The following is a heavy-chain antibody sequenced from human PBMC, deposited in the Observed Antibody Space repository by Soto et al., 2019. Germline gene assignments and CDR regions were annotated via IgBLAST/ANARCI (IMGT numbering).Heavy chain of an antibody. CDR3: ATTRGNVVGPYLEDTYFDP. Sequence: QVQLQESGPGLVKPSQTLSLTCTVSGGSVSTGDFSWTWIRQPPGKGLEWIGDMYHSGSHYYNPSLKSRLTISADPSKRQFSPRLTAVTAADTAVYYTATTRGNVVGPYLEDTYFDPGGRGTLVTVSS. V-gene: IGHV4-30-4*08. J-gene: IGHJ5*02. D-gene: IGHD2-2*01. CDR1: GGSVSTGDFS. CDR2: MYHSGSH.